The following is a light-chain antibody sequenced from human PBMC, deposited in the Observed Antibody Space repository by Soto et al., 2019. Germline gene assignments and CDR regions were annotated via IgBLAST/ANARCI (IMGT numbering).Light chain of an antibody. Sequence: EIVLTQSPGILSLSPGERATLSCRASQSVSSSYLAWYQQKPGQAPRLLIYGASSRATGTPNRFSGSGSGTDFTLTISRLEPEDFAVYYCQQYAGFTFGPGT. J-gene: IGKJ3*01. CDR3: QQYAGFT. CDR1: QSVSSSY. CDR2: GAS. V-gene: IGKV3-20*01.